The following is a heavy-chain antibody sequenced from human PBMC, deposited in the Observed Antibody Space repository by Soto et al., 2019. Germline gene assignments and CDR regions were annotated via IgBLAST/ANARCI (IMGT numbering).Heavy chain of an antibody. CDR1: GCTFSSYT. J-gene: IGHJ4*02. V-gene: IGHV1-69*08. CDR3: ARDPGDGYNNY. CDR2: IIPILGIA. Sequence: QVQLVQSGAEVKKPGSSVKISCKASGCTFSSYTISGVRQAPGQGIEWMGRIIPILGIANYAQKFQGRVTITADKSTSTAYMELSSLRAEDTAVYYCARDPGDGYNNYWGQGTLVTVSS. D-gene: IGHD5-12*01.